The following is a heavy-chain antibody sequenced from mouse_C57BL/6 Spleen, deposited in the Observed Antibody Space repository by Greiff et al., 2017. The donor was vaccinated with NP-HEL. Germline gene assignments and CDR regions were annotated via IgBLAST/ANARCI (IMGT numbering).Heavy chain of an antibody. Sequence: VKLVESGPELVKPGASVKISCKASGYAFSSSWMNWVKQRPGKGLEWIGRIYPGDGDTNYNGKFKGKATLTADKSSSTAYMQLSSLTSEDSAIYFCARSLYGAMDYWGQGTSVTVAA. CDR3: ARSLYGAMDY. J-gene: IGHJ4*01. CDR1: GYAFSSSW. D-gene: IGHD1-1*01. CDR2: IYPGDGDT. V-gene: IGHV1-82*01.